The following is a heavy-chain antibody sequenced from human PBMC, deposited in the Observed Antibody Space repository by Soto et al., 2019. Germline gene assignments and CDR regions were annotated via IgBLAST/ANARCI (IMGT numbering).Heavy chain of an antibody. V-gene: IGHV3-23*01. CDR3: AKGWTVFGVVFDY. CDR2: ISGSGGST. D-gene: IGHD3-3*01. J-gene: IGHJ4*02. CDR1: GFTFSSYA. Sequence: EVQLLESGGGLVQPGGSLRLSCAASGFTFSSYAMSWVRQAPGKGLEWVSAISGSGGSTYYADSVKGRFTISRDNSKNPLYLPMNSLRAEDTAVYYCAKGWTVFGVVFDYWGQGTLVTVSS.